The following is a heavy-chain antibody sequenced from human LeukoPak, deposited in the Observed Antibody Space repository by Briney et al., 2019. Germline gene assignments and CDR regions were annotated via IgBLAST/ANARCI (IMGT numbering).Heavy chain of an antibody. D-gene: IGHD3-22*01. V-gene: IGHV3-30*18. J-gene: IGHJ4*02. CDR2: ISYDGSNK. CDR1: GFTFSSYG. Sequence: PGRSLRLSCAASGFTFSSYGMHWVRQAPGKGLEWVAVISYDGSNKYYADSVKGRFTISRDNSKNTLYLQMNSLRAEDTAVYYCAKGAPGHYDSSGYYYYWGQGTLVTVSS. CDR3: AKGAPGHYDSSGYYYY.